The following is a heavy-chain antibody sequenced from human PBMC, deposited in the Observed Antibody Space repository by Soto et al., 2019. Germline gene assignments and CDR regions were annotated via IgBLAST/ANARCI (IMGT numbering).Heavy chain of an antibody. D-gene: IGHD6-19*01. CDR3: DHTLSEGAVAEDFDH. J-gene: IGHJ4*02. CDR1: GGSISSISYY. CDR2: INYRGTT. V-gene: IGHV4-39*01. Sequence: PSKTVSLTCSVSGGSISSISYYWGLIRQPAGKGLEWLWSINYRGTTYYNPSLKSRVTMSVDTSKNQFSLRLTSVSAPDTAVYYCDHTLSEGAVAEDFDHWGQGTLVTVSS.